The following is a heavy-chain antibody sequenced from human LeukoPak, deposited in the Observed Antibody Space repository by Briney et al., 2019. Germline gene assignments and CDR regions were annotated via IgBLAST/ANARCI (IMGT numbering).Heavy chain of an antibody. V-gene: IGHV3-30-3*01. D-gene: IGHD6-6*01. CDR1: GFTFSSYA. J-gene: IGHJ3*02. CDR3: ARTRKYSSSSKDDAFDI. CDR2: ISYDGSNK. Sequence: PGGSLRLSCAASGFTFSSYAMHWARQAPGKGLEWVAVISYDGSNKYYADSVKGRFTISRDNSKNTLYLQMNSLRAEDTAVYYCARTRKYSSSSKDDAFDIWGQGTMVTVSS.